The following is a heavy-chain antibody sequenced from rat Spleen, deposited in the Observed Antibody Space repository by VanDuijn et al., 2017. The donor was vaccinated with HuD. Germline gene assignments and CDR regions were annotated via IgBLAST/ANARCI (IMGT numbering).Heavy chain of an antibody. CDR1: GFTFSNYD. V-gene: IGHV5-25*01. Sequence: EVQLVESGGGLVQPGRSLKLSCVVSGFTFSNYDMAWVRQAPTKGLEWVASISTSGGSTYYRDSVKGRFTVSRDNAKSTLYLQMDSLRSEDTATYYCARTPRFDYWGQGVMVTVSS. CDR3: ARTPRFDY. J-gene: IGHJ2*01. CDR2: ISTSGGST.